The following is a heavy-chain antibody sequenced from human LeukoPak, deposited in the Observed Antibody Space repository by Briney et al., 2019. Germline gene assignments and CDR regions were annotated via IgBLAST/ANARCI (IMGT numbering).Heavy chain of an antibody. D-gene: IGHD4-11*01. V-gene: IGHV4-39*07. CDR2: IYYSGST. CDR1: GGSISSSSYF. CDR3: AREGLQYTLYYFDY. J-gene: IGHJ4*02. Sequence: SEILSLTCTVSGGSISSSSYFWGWIRQPPWKGLEWIGSIYYSGSTYYNPSLKSRVTISVDTSKNQFSLKLSSVTAADTAVYYCAREGLQYTLYYFDYWGQGTLVTVSS.